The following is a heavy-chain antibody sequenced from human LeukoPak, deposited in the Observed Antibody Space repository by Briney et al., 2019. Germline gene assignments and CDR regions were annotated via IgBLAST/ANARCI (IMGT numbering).Heavy chain of an antibody. V-gene: IGHV4-34*01. J-gene: IGHJ5*02. CDR2: INHSGTT. D-gene: IGHD3-10*01. Sequence: SETLSLTCAVYGGSFGGYSWTWIRQSPGKGLEWIGEINHSGTTDYNPSLKSRVVISVDTSKKQFTLNLTSVTAADTAVSFCARGVGRVYFGSGNYQIAQRWFDTWGQGTLGIVSS. CDR1: GGSFGGYS. CDR3: ARGVGRVYFGSGNYQIAQRWFDT.